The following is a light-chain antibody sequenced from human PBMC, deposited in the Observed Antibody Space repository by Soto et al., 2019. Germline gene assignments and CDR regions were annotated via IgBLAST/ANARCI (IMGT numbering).Light chain of an antibody. CDR1: QSVGSKY. CDR2: ATT. Sequence: EIVLTQSPGTLPLSPGERATLSCRASQSVGSKYLAWYQQKPGQAPRLLIYATTSRSTGIPDRFSGSGSGTDVSLTISRLEHEDFAVYYCQHFGSSSYTFGQGTKVEIK. J-gene: IGKJ2*01. CDR3: QHFGSSSYT. V-gene: IGKV3-20*01.